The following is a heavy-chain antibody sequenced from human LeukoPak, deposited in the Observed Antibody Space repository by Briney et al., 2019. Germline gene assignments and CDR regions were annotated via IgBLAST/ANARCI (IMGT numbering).Heavy chain of an antibody. CDR1: GGSISSDGYS. V-gene: IGHV4-61*02. Sequence: PSETLSLTCIVFGGSISSDGYSWSWIRQPAGKGLEWIGRIYTSGSTNYNPSLKSRVTISVDTSKNQFSLKLSSVTAADTAVYYCARESRVRTVVTYGYFDYWGQGTLVTVSS. CDR3: ARESRVRTVVTYGYFDY. J-gene: IGHJ4*02. D-gene: IGHD4-23*01. CDR2: IYTSGST.